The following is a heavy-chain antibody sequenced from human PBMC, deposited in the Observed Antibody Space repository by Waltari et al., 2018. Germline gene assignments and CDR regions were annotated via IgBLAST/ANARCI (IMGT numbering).Heavy chain of an antibody. V-gene: IGHV1-69*11. Sequence: QVQLGQSGAAVKKPGSSVRVCCKACGGTFSSYALSWVRPARGQGLDWRGGIIPILGRANYAQKFQGRVTITADESTSTAYMELSSLRSEETAVYYCARGPDMVLVVYAIRTAGFDPWGQGTLVTVSS. CDR3: ARGPDMVLVVYAIRTAGFDP. CDR1: GGTFSSYA. CDR2: IIPILGRA. J-gene: IGHJ5*02. D-gene: IGHD2-8*02.